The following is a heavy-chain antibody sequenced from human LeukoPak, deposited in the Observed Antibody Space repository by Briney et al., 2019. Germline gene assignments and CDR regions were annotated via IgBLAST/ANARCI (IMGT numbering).Heavy chain of an antibody. V-gene: IGHV3-23*01. CDR2: LTSSSDTT. Sequence: GGSLRLSCAASGFTFSSYVMSWVRQAPGKGLEWVAALTSSSDTTYYGDSVKGRFTISRDNSKNTLYLQMHSLRAEDTAVYYCARTGSSGWSNFDYWGQGTLVTVSS. J-gene: IGHJ4*02. D-gene: IGHD6-19*01. CDR1: GFTFSSYV. CDR3: ARTGSSGWSNFDY.